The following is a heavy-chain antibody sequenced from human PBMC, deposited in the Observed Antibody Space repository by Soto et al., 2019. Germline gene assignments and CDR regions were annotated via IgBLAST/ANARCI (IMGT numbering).Heavy chain of an antibody. J-gene: IGHJ4*02. CDR2: IYYSGST. V-gene: IGHV4-31*03. CDR1: GGSIRSGGYY. Sequence: QVQLQESGPGLVKPSQTLSLTCSVSGGSIRSGGYYWSWIRQHPGKGLEWIGYIYYSGSTYYNPSLKSRVAISVDTSKSQFSLKRSSVTAADTAMYYCARDRGGPYGDYYFDYWGQGTLVTVSS. CDR3: ARDRGGPYGDYYFDY. D-gene: IGHD4-17*01.